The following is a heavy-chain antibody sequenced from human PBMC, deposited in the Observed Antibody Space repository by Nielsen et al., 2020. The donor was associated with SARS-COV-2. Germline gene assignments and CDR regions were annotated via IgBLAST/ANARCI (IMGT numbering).Heavy chain of an antibody. CDR1: GYSFTSYW. V-gene: IGHV5-10-1*01. J-gene: IGHJ4*02. CDR2: IDPSDSYT. Sequence: GESLKISCKGSGYSFTSYWISWVRQMPGKGLEWMGRIDPSDSYTNYSPSFQGHVTISADKSISTAYLQWSSLKASDTAMYYCARHGRLGFLEWLSGFMGFDYWGQGTLVTVSS. D-gene: IGHD3-3*01. CDR3: ARHGRLGFLEWLSGFMGFDY.